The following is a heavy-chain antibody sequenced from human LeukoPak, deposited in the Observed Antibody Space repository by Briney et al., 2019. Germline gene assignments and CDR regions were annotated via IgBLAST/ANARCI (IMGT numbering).Heavy chain of an antibody. V-gene: IGHV3-23*01. CDR1: GFTFSTYA. CDR2: TSGSGGST. D-gene: IGHD2-2*01. J-gene: IGHJ6*02. CDR3: AKVACSSTSCQYYYYYGMDV. Sequence: GGSLRLSCAASGFTFSTYAMSWVRQAPGKGLEWVSDTSGSGGSTYYADSVKGRFTISRDNSKNTLYLQMNSLRAEDTAVYYCAKVACSSTSCQYYYYYGMDVWGQGTTVTVSS.